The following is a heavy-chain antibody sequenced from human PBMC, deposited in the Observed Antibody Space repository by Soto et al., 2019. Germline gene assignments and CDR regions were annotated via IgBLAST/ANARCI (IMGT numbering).Heavy chain of an antibody. J-gene: IGHJ6*03. D-gene: IGHD2-2*01. CDR3: ARDSTGGGTVVVPAARAYYMDV. CDR2: IYYSGST. V-gene: IGHV4-59*01. Sequence: SETLSLTCTVSGGSISRYYWSWIRQPPGKGLEWIGYIYYSGSTNYNPSLKSRVTISVDTSKNQFSLKLSSVTAADTAVYYCARDSTGGGTVVVPAARAYYMDVWGKGTTVTVSS. CDR1: GGSISRYY.